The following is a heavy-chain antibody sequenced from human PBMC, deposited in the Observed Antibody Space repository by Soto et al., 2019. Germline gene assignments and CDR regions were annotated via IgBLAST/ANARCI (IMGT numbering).Heavy chain of an antibody. V-gene: IGHV1-2*04. D-gene: IGHD6-13*01. J-gene: IGHJ6*02. Sequence: ASVKVSCKASGYTFTGYFMHWVRQAPGQGLEWMGWINPNSGGTNYAQKFQSWVTMTRDTSISTAYMELSRLRSDDTAVYYCARDRVAAAGSYYYYYGMDVWGQGTTVTVSS. CDR1: GYTFTGYF. CDR3: ARDRVAAAGSYYYYYGMDV. CDR2: INPNSGGT.